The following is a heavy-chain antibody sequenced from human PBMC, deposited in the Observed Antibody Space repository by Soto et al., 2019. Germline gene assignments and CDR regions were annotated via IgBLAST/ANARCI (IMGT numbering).Heavy chain of an antibody. CDR1: GYTFTSYD. D-gene: IGHD3-22*01. CDR3: ARDHRFSSGYYYATFAFDI. Sequence: ASVKVSCKASGYTFTSYDINWVRQATGQGPEWMGWMNPDSGNTGYVQKFQGRVTMTRNTATSTVYMELSSLRSEDTAVYYCARDHRFSSGYYYATFAFDIWGQGKMVTVSS. J-gene: IGHJ3*02. CDR2: MNPDSGNT. V-gene: IGHV1-8*01.